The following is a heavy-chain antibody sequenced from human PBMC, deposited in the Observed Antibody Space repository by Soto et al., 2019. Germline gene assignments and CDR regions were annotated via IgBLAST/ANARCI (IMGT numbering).Heavy chain of an antibody. CDR2: INHSGST. CDR1: GGSFSGYY. CDR3: ASRHGNFDY. D-gene: IGHD4-17*01. V-gene: IGHV4-34*01. Sequence: SETLSLTCAVYGGSFSGYYWSWIRQPPGKGLEWIGEINHSGSTNYNPSLKSRVTISVDTSKNQFSLKLSSVTAADTAVYYCASRHGNFDYWGQGTLVTVSS. J-gene: IGHJ4*02.